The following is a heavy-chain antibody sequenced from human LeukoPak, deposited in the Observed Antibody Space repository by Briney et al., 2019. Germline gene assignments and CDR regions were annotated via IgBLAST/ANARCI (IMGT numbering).Heavy chain of an antibody. CDR1: GFTFSGYW. V-gene: IGHV3-74*01. J-gene: IGHJ6*02. D-gene: IGHD3-10*01. Sequence: GGSLRLSCAASGFTFSGYWMHWVRQVPGKGLVWVSRIKYDGSSTSYADSVRGRFTISRDNAKETLYLQMTSLRVEDTAVYSCASLLTPYHGSGGGGMDVWGQGTTVTVSS. CDR2: IKYDGSST. CDR3: ASLLTPYHGSGGGGMDV.